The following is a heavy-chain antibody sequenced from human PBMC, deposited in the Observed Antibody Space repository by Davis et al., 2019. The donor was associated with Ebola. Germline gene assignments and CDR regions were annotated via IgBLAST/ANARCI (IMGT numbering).Heavy chain of an antibody. CDR3: AIARNYYGSQPIDY. D-gene: IGHD3-10*01. Sequence: GESLKISCAASGFTFSGNAMSWVRQAPGKGLEWVSAISGNGGSTYYADYVKGRFTISRDNSKNTLYVQMNSLRAADTAVYYCAIARNYYGSQPIDYWGQGILVTVSS. J-gene: IGHJ4*02. V-gene: IGHV3-23*01. CDR2: ISGNGGST. CDR1: GFTFSGNA.